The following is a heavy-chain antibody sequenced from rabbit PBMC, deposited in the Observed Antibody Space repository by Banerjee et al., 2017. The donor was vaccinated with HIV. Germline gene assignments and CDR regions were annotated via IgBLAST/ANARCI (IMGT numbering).Heavy chain of an antibody. CDR2: IYTGSGDT. CDR3: ARNYDL. CDR1: GIDFSSYG. J-gene: IGHJ4*01. Sequence: QSLEESGGDLVKPGASLTLTCTASGIDFSSYGISWVRQAPGKGLEWIGCIYTGSGDTYYASWAKGRFTISKTSSTTVTLQMTSLTAADTATYFCARNYDLWGPGTLVTVS. V-gene: IGHV1S40*01. D-gene: IGHD2-1*01.